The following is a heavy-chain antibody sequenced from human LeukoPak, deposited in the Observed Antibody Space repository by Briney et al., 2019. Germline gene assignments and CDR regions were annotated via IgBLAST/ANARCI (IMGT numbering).Heavy chain of an antibody. CDR3: ARGSRPDIVVVPAAIGFDY. CDR1: GGSISSYY. J-gene: IGHJ4*02. CDR2: IYYSGST. Sequence: SETLSLTCTVSGGSISSYYWSWIRQPPGKGLKWIGYIYYSGSTNYNPSLKSRVTISVDTSKNQFSLKLSSVTAADTAVYYCARGSRPDIVVVPAAIGFDYWGQGALVTVSS. D-gene: IGHD2-2*01. V-gene: IGHV4-59*01.